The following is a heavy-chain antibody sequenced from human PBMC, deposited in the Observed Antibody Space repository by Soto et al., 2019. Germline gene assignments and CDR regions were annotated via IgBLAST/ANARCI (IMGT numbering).Heavy chain of an antibody. CDR1: GGSISSYY. J-gene: IGHJ2*01. Sequence: QVQLQESGPGLVKPSETLSLTCTVSGGSISSYYWSWIRQPAGKGLERIGRIYTSGSTNYNPSLKSRVTMSVDTSKNPFSLKLSSVTAADTAVYYCARDCTIQYCSGGSCYPLDEYWYFDLWGRGTLVTVSS. CDR3: ARDCTIQYCSGGSCYPLDEYWYFDL. D-gene: IGHD2-15*01. V-gene: IGHV4-4*07. CDR2: IYTSGST.